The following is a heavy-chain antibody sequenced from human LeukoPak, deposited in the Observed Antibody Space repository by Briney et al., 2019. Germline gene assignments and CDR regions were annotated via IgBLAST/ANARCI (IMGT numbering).Heavy chain of an antibody. J-gene: IGHJ5*02. CDR1: GGTFSSYA. Sequence: ASVKVSCKASGGTFSSYAISWVRQAPGQGLEWMGGIIPIFGTANYVQKFQGRVTITADESTSTAYMELSSLRSEDTAVYYCARAWEQLWSPKINWFDPWGQGTLVTVSS. V-gene: IGHV1-69*13. D-gene: IGHD5-18*01. CDR2: IIPIFGTA. CDR3: ARAWEQLWSPKINWFDP.